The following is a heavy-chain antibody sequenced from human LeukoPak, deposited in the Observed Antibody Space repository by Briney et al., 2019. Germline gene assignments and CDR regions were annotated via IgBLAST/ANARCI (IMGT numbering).Heavy chain of an antibody. V-gene: IGHV3-21*01. CDR2: ISSSSSYI. Sequence: GGSLRLSCAASGFTFSIYSMNWVRQAPGKGLEWVSSISSSSSYIYYADSVKGRFTISRDNAKNSLYLQMNSLRAEDTAVYYCARDQDGSGSYYDYWGRGTLVTVSS. J-gene: IGHJ4*02. CDR3: ARDQDGSGSYYDY. CDR1: GFTFSIYS. D-gene: IGHD3-10*01.